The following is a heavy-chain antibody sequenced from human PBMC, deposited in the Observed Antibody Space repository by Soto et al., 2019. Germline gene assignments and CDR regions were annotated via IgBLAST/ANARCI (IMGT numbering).Heavy chain of an antibody. Sequence: KPSETLSLTCTVSGGSISSGGYYWSWIRQHPGKGLEWIGYIYYSGSTYYNPSLKSRVTISVDTSKNQFSLKLSSVTAADTAVYYCARVNMVRGASDPWGQGTLVTVSS. CDR3: ARVNMVRGASDP. D-gene: IGHD3-10*01. CDR1: GGSISSGGYY. J-gene: IGHJ5*02. CDR2: IYYSGST. V-gene: IGHV4-31*03.